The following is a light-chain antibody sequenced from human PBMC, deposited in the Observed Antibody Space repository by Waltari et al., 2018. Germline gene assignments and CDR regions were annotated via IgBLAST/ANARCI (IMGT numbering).Light chain of an antibody. Sequence: CRASQSVSKYLAWYQQKPGQAPRLLIYHASPRAAGIPDRFSGSGYGTDFSLTISRLEAEDFAVYYCQHYVSLPATFGQGTKVEIK. CDR3: QHYVSLPAT. J-gene: IGKJ1*01. V-gene: IGKV3-20*01. CDR1: QSVSKY. CDR2: HAS.